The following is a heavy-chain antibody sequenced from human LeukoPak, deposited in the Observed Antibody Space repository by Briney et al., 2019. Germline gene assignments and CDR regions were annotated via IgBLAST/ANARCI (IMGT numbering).Heavy chain of an antibody. CDR3: AREKRYYDSSGSGHY. J-gene: IGHJ4*02. V-gene: IGHV1-69*04. Sequence: VASVKVSCKASGYTFTGYYMHWVRQAPGQGLEWMGRIIPILGIANYAQKFQGRVTITADKSTSTAYMELSSLRSEDTAVYYCAREKRYYDSSGSGHYWGQGTLVTVSS. CDR2: IIPILGIA. CDR1: GYTFTGYY. D-gene: IGHD3-22*01.